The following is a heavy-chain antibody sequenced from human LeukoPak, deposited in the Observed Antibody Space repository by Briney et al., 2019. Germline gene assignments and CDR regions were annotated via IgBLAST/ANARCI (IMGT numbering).Heavy chain of an antibody. J-gene: IGHJ6*02. D-gene: IGHD3-16*01. CDR1: GFTFSSYW. CDR2: INHNGNVN. CDR3: ARGGGLDV. V-gene: IGHV3-7*03. Sequence: GVSLRLSCAASGFTFSSYWMNWARQAPGKGLEWVASINHNGNVNYYVDSVKGRFTISRDNAKNSLYLQMSNLRAEDTAVYFCARGGGLDVWGQGATVTVSS.